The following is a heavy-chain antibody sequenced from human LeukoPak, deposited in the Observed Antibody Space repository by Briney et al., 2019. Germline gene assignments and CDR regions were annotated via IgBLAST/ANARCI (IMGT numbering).Heavy chain of an antibody. CDR1: GITLSNYG. V-gene: IGHV3-23*01. J-gene: IGHJ4*02. D-gene: IGHD3-22*01. CDR3: AKRGVVIRVILVGFHKEAYYFDS. Sequence: GGPLRLSCAVSGITLSNYGMSWVRQAPGKGLEWVAGISGSGGGTYYADSVKGRFTISRDNSKNILYLQMNSLRAEDRAVYFCAKRGVVIRVILVGFHKEAYYFDSWGRGALVTVSS. CDR2: ISGSGGGT.